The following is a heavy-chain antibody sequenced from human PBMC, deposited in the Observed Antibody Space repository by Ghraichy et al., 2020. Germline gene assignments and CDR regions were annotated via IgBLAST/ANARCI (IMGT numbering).Heavy chain of an antibody. CDR2: IYWDDDK. CDR1: GFSLSTSGVG. D-gene: IGHD2-2*01. J-gene: IGHJ3*02. Sequence: SGPTLVKPTQTLTLTCTFSGFSLSTSGVGVGWIRQPPGKALEWLALIYWDDDKRYSPSLKSRLTITKDTSKNQVVLTMTNMDPVDTATYYCAHTDCSSTSCYPARRDAFDIWGQGTMVTVSS. V-gene: IGHV2-5*02. CDR3: AHTDCSSTSCYPARRDAFDI.